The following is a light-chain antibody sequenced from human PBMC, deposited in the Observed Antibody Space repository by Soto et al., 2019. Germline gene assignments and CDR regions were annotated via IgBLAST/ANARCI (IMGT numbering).Light chain of an antibody. CDR2: EVT. V-gene: IGLV2-8*01. Sequence: QSVLTQPPSAAGSPGQSVTIPCTGTSSDVGGYKSISWFQQHPGKAPKLVIYEVTKRPHGVPDRFSGSKSGNAASLTVSGLQADDEGDYYCSSHAASNNYVFGGGTKLTVL. J-gene: IGLJ2*01. CDR3: SSHAASNNYV. CDR1: SSDVGGYKS.